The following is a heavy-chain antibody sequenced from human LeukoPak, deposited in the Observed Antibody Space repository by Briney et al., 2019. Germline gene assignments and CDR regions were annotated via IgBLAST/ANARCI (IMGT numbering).Heavy chain of an antibody. V-gene: IGHV3-21*01. CDR3: ARDAFDI. CDR2: ISSSRSYI. CDR1: GFTFSSYW. Sequence: SGGSLRLSCAASGFTFSSYWMSWVRQAPGKGLEWVSSISSSRSYIYYADSVKGRFTISRDNAKNSLYLQMNSLRAEDTAVYYCARDAFDIWGQGTMVTVSS. J-gene: IGHJ3*02.